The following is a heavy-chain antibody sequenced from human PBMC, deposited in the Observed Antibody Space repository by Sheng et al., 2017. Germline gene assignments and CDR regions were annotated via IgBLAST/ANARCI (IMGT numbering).Heavy chain of an antibody. J-gene: IGHJ6*02. Sequence: MDWVRQAPGKGLEWVSGISWNSGSIGYADSVKGRFTISRDNAKNSLYLQMNSLRAEDTALYYCAKDIGIAAAGIVIPYSYYYYGMDVWDQG. D-gene: IGHD6-13*01. CDR2: ISWNSGSI. V-gene: IGHV3-9*01. CDR3: AKDIGIAAAGIVIPYSYYYYGMDV.